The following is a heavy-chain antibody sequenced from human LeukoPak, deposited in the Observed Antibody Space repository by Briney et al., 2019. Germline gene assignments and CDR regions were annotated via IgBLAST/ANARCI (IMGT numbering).Heavy chain of an antibody. Sequence: PSETLSLTCTVSGGSISSYYWSWIRQPPGKGLEWIGYIYYSGSTNYNPSLKSRVTISVDTSKNQFSLKLSSVTAADTAVYYCAREARNPRAKHLSDYWGQGTLVTVSS. J-gene: IGHJ4*02. V-gene: IGHV4-59*01. CDR1: GGSISSYY. CDR3: AREARNPRAKHLSDY. D-gene: IGHD1-14*01. CDR2: IYYSGST.